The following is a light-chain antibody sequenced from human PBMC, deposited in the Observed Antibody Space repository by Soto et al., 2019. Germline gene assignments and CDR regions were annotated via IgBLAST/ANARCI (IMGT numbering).Light chain of an antibody. Sequence: DIQMTQSPSTLSASVGDRVTITCRASESISNLLAWYQQKPGEAPKLLIYQASSLESGVPSRFSGSGSGTEFTLTISSLQPDDFATYYCQQYNTYWTFGQGTKVEIK. CDR3: QQYNTYWT. CDR2: QAS. V-gene: IGKV1-5*03. J-gene: IGKJ1*01. CDR1: ESISNL.